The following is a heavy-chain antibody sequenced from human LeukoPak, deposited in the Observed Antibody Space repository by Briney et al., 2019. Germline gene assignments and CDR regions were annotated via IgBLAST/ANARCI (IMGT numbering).Heavy chain of an antibody. CDR1: GGSITRYY. J-gene: IGHJ3*02. V-gene: IGHV4-59*08. D-gene: IGHD4-17*01. CDR2: IYHSGST. Sequence: KPSELLSLTCTVSGGSITRYYWSWIRQPPGKGLEWIGYIYHSGSTNYNPSLKSRVTMSIDTSKNQLSLKLSSLTAADTAVYYCARSSTVTTWTAFDIWGHGTMVTLSS. CDR3: ARSSTVTTWTAFDI.